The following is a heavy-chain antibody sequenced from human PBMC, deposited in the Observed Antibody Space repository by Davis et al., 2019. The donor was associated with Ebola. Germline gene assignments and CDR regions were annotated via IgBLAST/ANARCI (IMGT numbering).Heavy chain of an antibody. V-gene: IGHV3-74*01. J-gene: IGHJ4*02. CDR1: RFTFSSYW. CDR2: INGDETIT. CDR3: ARERITMVRGVIITMRYFDY. D-gene: IGHD3-10*01. Sequence: HTGGSLRLSCAASRFTFSSYWMHWVRQAPGKGPVWFSRINGDETITAYADSVKGRFTISRDNSKNTLYLQMNSLRAEDTAVYYCARERITMVRGVIITMRYFDYWGQGTLVTVSS.